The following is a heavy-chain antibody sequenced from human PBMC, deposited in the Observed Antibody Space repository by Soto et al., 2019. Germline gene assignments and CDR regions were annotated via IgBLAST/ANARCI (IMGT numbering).Heavy chain of an antibody. Sequence: QVQLVQSGPEMKKPGASVKVSCKTSGYTFTEFYIHWMRQVPGRGLEWMGWINARNDGTKFAEKFKAAQTIITNPTIRTSYMEPGSLTFEDTAVDYCARRLGGGGDYFYGVDVWGQGTAVPVSS. J-gene: IGHJ6*02. D-gene: IGHD3-16*01. CDR1: GYTFTEFY. CDR2: INARNDGT. V-gene: IGHV1-2*02. CDR3: ARRLGGGGDYFYGVDV.